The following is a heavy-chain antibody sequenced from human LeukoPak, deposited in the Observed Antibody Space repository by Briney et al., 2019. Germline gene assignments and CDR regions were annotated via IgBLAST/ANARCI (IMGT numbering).Heavy chain of an antibody. CDR1: GFTFSSYG. V-gene: IGHV3-33*01. J-gene: IGHJ6*02. CDR3: AREDGGMDV. Sequence: GRSLRLSCAASGFTFSSYGMHWVRQAPGKGLEWVAVIWYDGSNKYYADSVKGRFSISRDNSKNTLYLQMNSLRAEDTAVYSCAREDGGMDVWGQGTTVTVSS. CDR2: IWYDGSNK.